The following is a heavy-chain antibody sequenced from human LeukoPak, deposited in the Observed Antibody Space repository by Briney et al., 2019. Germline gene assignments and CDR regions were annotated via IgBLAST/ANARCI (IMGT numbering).Heavy chain of an antibody. D-gene: IGHD1-26*01. CDR3: ATLPIVGATAEIDY. Sequence: GGSLRLSCAASGFTFSSYAMHWVRQAPGKGLEWVAVISYDGSNKYYADSVKGRFTISRDNSKNTLYLQMNSLRAEDTAVYYCATLPIVGATAEIDYWGQGTLVTVSS. CDR2: ISYDGSNK. V-gene: IGHV3-30-3*01. J-gene: IGHJ4*02. CDR1: GFTFSSYA.